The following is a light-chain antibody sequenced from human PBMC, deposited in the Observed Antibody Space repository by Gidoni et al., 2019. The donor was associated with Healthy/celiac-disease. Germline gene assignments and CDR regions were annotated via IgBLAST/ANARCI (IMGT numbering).Light chain of an antibody. CDR3: QQSYSTPIT. V-gene: IGKV1-39*01. CDR2: AAS. Sequence: DIQMTPSPSSLSASVGDRVTITSRASQSISSYVNWYQQKPGKAPKLLIYAASSLQSGVPSRFSGSGSGTDFTLTISSLKHEDCATYYCQQSYSTPITGGQGTRLEIK. CDR1: QSISSY. J-gene: IGKJ5*01.